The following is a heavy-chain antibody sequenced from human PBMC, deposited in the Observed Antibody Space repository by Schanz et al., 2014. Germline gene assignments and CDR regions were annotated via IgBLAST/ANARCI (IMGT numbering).Heavy chain of an antibody. CDR3: ARDLTHDTSYWYYWAFDI. V-gene: IGHV4-30-2*01. Sequence: QLQLQESGSGRVKPSQTLSLTCAVSGGSISTSGYSWSWIRQPPGKGLEWIGYIYHSASTYYNPSLKSRATISMDRSKNQFSLRLRSVSVADTAVYYCARDLTHDTSYWYYWAFDIWGQGTMVTVSS. D-gene: IGHD6-19*01. J-gene: IGHJ3*02. CDR2: IYHSAST. CDR1: GGSISTSGYS.